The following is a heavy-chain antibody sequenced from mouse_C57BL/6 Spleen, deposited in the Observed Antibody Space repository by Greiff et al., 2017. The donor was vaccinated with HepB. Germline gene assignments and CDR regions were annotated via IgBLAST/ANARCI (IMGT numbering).Heavy chain of an antibody. CDR2: IYPGDGDT. V-gene: IGHV1-82*01. D-gene: IGHD2-3*01. Sequence: QVQLQQSGPELVKPGASVKISCKASGYAFSSSWMNWVKQRPGKGLEWIGRIYPGDGDTNYNGKFKGKATLTADKSSSTAYMQLSSLTSEDSAVYFCARFGDGYYVYYWGQGTTLTVSS. CDR1: GYAFSSSW. CDR3: ARFGDGYYVYY. J-gene: IGHJ2*01.